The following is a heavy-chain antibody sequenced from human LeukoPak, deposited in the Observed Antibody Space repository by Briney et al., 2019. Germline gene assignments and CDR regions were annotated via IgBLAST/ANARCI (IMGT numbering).Heavy chain of an antibody. V-gene: IGHV1-69*06. CDR1: VGTFSSYA. CDR3: ARSFFGSNWFDP. J-gene: IGHJ5*02. Sequence: SVKVSCKASVGTFSSYAISWVRQAPGQGLEWRGGIIPIFGTANYAQKFQGRVTITADKSTSTAYMELSSLRSEDTAVYYCARSFFGSNWFDPWGQGTLVTVSS. CDR2: IIPIFGTA. D-gene: IGHD3-10*01.